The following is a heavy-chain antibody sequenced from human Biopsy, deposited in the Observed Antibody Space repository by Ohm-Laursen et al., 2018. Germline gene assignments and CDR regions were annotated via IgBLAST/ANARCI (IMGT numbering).Heavy chain of an antibody. CDR1: GDSLTSGPEN. V-gene: IGHV4-61*01. J-gene: IGHJ4*02. CDR2: IYFGGNT. CDR3: ARGRRTSGWPYFAN. Sequence: GTLSLTCTVSGDSLTSGPENWSWIRQSPGQGLEYIGFIYFGGNTNYNPSLQNRVTMSVDTSKNQFSLKLSSVIAADTAVYYCARGRRTSGWPYFANWGQGTLVIVSS. D-gene: IGHD6-19*01.